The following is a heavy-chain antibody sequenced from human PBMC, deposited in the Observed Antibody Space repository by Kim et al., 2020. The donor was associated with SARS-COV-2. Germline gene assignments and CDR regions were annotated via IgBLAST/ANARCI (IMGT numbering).Heavy chain of an antibody. V-gene: IGHV4-39*01. D-gene: IGHD6-19*01. Sequence: SETLSLTYTVSGGSISSSSYYWGWIRQPPGKGLEWIGSIYYSGSTYYNPSLKSRVTISVDTSKNQFSLKLSSVTAADTAVYYCARRLGGWRNYGMDVWGQGTMVTVSS. CDR2: IYYSGST. CDR3: ARRLGGWRNYGMDV. CDR1: GGSISSSSYY. J-gene: IGHJ6*02.